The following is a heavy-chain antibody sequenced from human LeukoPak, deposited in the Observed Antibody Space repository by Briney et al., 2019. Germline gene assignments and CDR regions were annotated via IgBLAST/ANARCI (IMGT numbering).Heavy chain of an antibody. CDR3: ARDRRYSSSWYNWFDP. CDR2: IYHSGST. V-gene: IGHV4-4*02. J-gene: IGHJ5*02. CDR1: GGSISSSNW. Sequence: SETLSLTCAVSGGSISSSNWWSWVRQPPGKRLEWIGEIYHSGSTNYNPSLKSRVTISVDKSKNQFSLKLSSVTAADTAVYYCARDRRYSSSWYNWFDPWGQGTLVTVSS. D-gene: IGHD6-13*01.